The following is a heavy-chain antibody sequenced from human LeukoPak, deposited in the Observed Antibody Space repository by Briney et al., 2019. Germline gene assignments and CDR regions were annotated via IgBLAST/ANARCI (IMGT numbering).Heavy chain of an antibody. CDR2: ISSSSSYI. J-gene: IGHJ4*02. D-gene: IGHD1-1*01. Sequence: GGSLRLSCAASGFTFSSYSMNWVRQAPGKGLEWVSSISSSSSYIYYADSVKGRFTISRDNAKNSLYLQMSRLRAEDTAVYYCARERQLERLAFGKEGSAFDYWGQGTLVTVSS. V-gene: IGHV3-21*01. CDR1: GFTFSSYS. CDR3: ARERQLERLAFGKEGSAFDY.